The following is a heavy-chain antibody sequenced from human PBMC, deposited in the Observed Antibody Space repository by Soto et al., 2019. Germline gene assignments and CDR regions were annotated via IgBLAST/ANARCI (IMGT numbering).Heavy chain of an antibody. V-gene: IGHV3-48*01. J-gene: IGHJ4*02. CDR2: ISSSSSTI. D-gene: IGHD2-15*01. CDR1: GFTFSSYS. Sequence: PGGSLRLSCAASGFTFSSYSMNWVRQAPGKGLEWVSYISSSSSTIYYADSVKGRFTISRDNAKNSLYLQMNSLRAEDTAVYYCARALGPKVVAATDTIFDYWGQGTLVTVSS. CDR3: ARALGPKVVAATDTIFDY.